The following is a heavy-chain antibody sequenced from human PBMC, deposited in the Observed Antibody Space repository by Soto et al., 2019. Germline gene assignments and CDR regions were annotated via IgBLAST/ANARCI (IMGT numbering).Heavy chain of an antibody. CDR2: SNPDSTTR. J-gene: IGHJ4*02. V-gene: IGHV3-74*01. D-gene: IGHD2-8*01. CDR1: GFTLRTYW. Sequence: GGSLRLSCTASGFTLRTYWMHWVRQAPGKGLVWVSRSNPDSTTRTYSDSVMGRFTISRDRSKNTLYLQMLSPRAEETAVYYFAKERDNGADRYYCDAWGQGTLVTVSS. CDR3: AKERDNGADRYYCDA.